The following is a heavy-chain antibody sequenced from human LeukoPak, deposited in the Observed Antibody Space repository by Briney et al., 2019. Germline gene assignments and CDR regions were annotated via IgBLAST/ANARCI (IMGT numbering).Heavy chain of an antibody. V-gene: IGHV4-34*01. CDR1: GGSFSGYY. CDR2: INHSGST. D-gene: IGHD6-13*01. CDR3: ARGSSWYFDY. Sequence: SETLSLTCAVYGGSFSGYYWSWIRQPPGKGLEWIGEINHSGSTNYNPSLKSRVTISVDTSKNQFSLKLSSVTAADTAVYCCARGSSWYFDYWGQGTLVTVSS. J-gene: IGHJ4*02.